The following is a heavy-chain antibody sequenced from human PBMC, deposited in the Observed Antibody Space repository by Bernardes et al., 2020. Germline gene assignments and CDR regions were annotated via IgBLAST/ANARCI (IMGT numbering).Heavy chain of an antibody. CDR2: IRQDGSEK. D-gene: IGHD1-26*01. V-gene: IGHV3-7*01. CDR1: GFTFSSYW. CDR3: ARDIGGATRH. Sequence: GRSLRVSCAASGFTFSSYWMSWVRQAPGKGLEWVANIRQDGSEKYYVDSVKGRFTISRDNAKNSLYLQMNSLRAEDTAVYYCARDIGGATRHWGQGTLVTVSS. J-gene: IGHJ4*02.